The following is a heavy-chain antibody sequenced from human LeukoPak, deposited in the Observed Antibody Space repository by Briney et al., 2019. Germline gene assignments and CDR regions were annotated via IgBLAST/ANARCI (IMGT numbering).Heavy chain of an antibody. V-gene: IGHV3-48*03. J-gene: IGHJ4*02. D-gene: IGHD3-22*01. Sequence: GGSLRLSCAASGFTFSSYEMNWVRQAPGKGLEWVSYISSSGSTIYYADSVKGRFTISRDNAKNSLYLQMNSLRAEDTAVYFCARGRYDSSGYYALFDYWGQGTLVTVSS. CDR3: ARGRYDSSGYYALFDY. CDR2: ISSSGSTI. CDR1: GFTFSSYE.